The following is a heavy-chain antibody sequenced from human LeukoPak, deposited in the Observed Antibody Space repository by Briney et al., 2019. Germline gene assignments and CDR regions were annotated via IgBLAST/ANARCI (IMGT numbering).Heavy chain of an antibody. CDR3: ARDRTMRGSPRFDY. D-gene: IGHD3-22*01. Sequence: ASVKVSCKASGYTFTGYYMHRVRQAPGQGLEWMGWVNPNSGGTNYAQKFQGRVTMTRDTSISTAYMELSRLRSDDTAVYYCARDRTMRGSPRFDYWGQGTLVTVSS. CDR1: GYTFTGYY. V-gene: IGHV1-2*02. CDR2: VNPNSGGT. J-gene: IGHJ4*02.